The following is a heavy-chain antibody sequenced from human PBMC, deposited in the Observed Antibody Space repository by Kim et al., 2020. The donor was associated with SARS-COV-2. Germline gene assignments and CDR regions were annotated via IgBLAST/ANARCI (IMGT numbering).Heavy chain of an antibody. D-gene: IGHD5-18*01. V-gene: IGHV3-30*02. J-gene: IGHJ4*02. CDR3: AEDRGGYRYAPDY. Sequence: YYAGSGKGRFTISRDNSKNTLYLQMSSRSAADTAVFYCAEDRGGYRYAPDYWGQGTLVTVSS.